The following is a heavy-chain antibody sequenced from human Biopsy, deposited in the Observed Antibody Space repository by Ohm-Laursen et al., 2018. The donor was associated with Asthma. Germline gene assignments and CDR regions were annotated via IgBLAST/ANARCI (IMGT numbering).Heavy chain of an antibody. D-gene: IGHD3-10*01. CDR3: ARAVDYSHYYGIDV. Sequence: ASVKVSCRTSGYTFNSAGITWVRQAPGQGLEWMGWISVYNGNTKVAQKLQDRVTMITDTSTSTAYMELRSLRSDDTAVYFCARAVDYSHYYGIDVWDQGTTVTVS. J-gene: IGHJ6*02. V-gene: IGHV1-18*01. CDR1: GYTFNSAG. CDR2: ISVYNGNT.